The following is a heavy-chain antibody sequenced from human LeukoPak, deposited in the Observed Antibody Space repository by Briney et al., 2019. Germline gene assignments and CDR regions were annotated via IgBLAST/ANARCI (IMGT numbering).Heavy chain of an antibody. CDR2: MNPNSGNT. CDR3: ARQRDSFDI. CDR1: GYTFTSYD. V-gene: IGHV1-8*03. J-gene: IGHJ3*02. D-gene: IGHD3-22*01. Sequence: ASVKVSYKPSGYTFTSYDINWVRQATGHGREWMGGMNPNSGNTDYAQKIQGRVTITRSTSMRTAYMGLGSLRSEETAVYYFARQRDSFDIWGQGTTVTVSS.